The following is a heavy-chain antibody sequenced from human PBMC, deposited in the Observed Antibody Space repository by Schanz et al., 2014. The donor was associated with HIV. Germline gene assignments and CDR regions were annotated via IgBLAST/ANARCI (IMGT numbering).Heavy chain of an antibody. D-gene: IGHD1-20*01. Sequence: QVQLVESGGGVVQPGASVRLSCAVSGFTFSSYAMHWVRQAPGKGLEWVAVIAYDGSNKYYADSVKGRFTISRVNSKNTLYLQMNSLRAEDTAIYYCAKTSITLGMDVWGQGTTVTVSS. CDR1: GFTFSSYA. CDR2: IAYDGSNK. J-gene: IGHJ6*02. V-gene: IGHV3-30-3*01. CDR3: AKTSITLGMDV.